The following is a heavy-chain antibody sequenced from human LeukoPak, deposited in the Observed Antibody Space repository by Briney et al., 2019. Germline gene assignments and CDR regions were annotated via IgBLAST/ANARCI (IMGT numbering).Heavy chain of an antibody. CDR3: AKAPDIVVVPAANDY. CDR1: GFTFSSYV. CDR2: ISGSGGST. D-gene: IGHD2-2*01. J-gene: IGHJ4*02. V-gene: IGHV3-23*01. Sequence: GGSLRLSCVVSGFTFSSYVVSWVRQAPGKGLEWVSAISGSGGSTYYADSVKGRFTISRDNSKNTLYLQMNSLRAEDTAVYYCAKAPDIVVVPAANDYWGQGTLVTVSS.